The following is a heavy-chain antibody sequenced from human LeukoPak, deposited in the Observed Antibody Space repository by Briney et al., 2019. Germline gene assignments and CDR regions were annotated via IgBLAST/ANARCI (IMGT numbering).Heavy chain of an antibody. CDR1: GLTFSSYS. J-gene: IGHJ4*02. CDR2: ISSSSSTI. V-gene: IGHV3-48*01. Sequence: GGSLRLSCAASGLTFSSYSMNWVRQAPGKGLEWVSYISSSSSTIYYADSVKGRFTISRDYAKNSLYLQMNSLRAEDTAVYYCARGQACSSTSCYGFDYWGQGTLVTVSS. CDR3: ARGQACSSTSCYGFDY. D-gene: IGHD2-2*01.